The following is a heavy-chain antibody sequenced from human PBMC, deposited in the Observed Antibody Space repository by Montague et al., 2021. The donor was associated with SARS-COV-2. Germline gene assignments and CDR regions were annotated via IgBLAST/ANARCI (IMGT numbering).Heavy chain of an antibody. CDR2: IYYSGST. CDR1: GDSISNYY. D-gene: IGHD2-8*02. J-gene: IGHJ6*02. Sequence: SETLSLTCTVSGDSISNYYWSWIRQPPRKGLEWIGYIYYSGSTNYNPSPNIRVTITVDTSKNQFTLKLSPVTAADTAVYYWVRGGRRDIVLVVYDQWYGLDVWGQGTTVTVSS. V-gene: IGHV4-59*01. CDR3: VRGGRRDIVLVVYDQWYGLDV.